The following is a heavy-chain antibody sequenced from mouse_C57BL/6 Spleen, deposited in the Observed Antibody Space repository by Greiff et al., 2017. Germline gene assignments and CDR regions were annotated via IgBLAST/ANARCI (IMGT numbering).Heavy chain of an antibody. J-gene: IGHJ1*03. V-gene: IGHV1-54*01. CDR1: GYAFTNYL. CDR3: ARYAYDSGYFDD. D-gene: IGHD2-4*01. Sequence: VQLQQSGAELVRPGTSVKVSCKASGYAFTNYLIAWVKQRPGQGLEWIGVINPGSGGTNYNEKFKGKATLTADKSTSTAYMQLSSLTSEDSAVYFGARYAYDSGYFDDWGTGTTVTVSS. CDR2: INPGSGGT.